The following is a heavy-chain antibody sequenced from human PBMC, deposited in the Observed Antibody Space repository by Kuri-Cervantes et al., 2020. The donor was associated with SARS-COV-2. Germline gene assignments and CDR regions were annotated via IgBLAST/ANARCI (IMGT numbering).Heavy chain of an antibody. J-gene: IGHJ4*02. CDR3: ARSIAAAGPIDY. D-gene: IGHD6-13*01. V-gene: IGHV4-59*01. CDR2: IYYSGST. Sequence: SETLSLTCKASGGSISSYYWSWIRQPPGKGLEWIGYIYYSGSTNYNPSLKSRVTITVDTSKNQFSLKLSSVTAADTAVYYCARSIAAAGPIDYWGQGTLVTVSS. CDR1: GGSISSYY.